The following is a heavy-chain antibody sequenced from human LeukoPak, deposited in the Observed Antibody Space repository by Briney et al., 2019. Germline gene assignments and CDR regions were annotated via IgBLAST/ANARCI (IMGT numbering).Heavy chain of an antibody. CDR1: GFIFSDYG. Sequence: GGSLRLSCTVSGFIFSDYGMHWVRQAPGKGLEWVAVISYDGSNKYYADSVKGRFTISRDNSKSTLYVQMNSLRAEDMAVYYCARDPAKFWSGHDYWGQGTLVTVSS. D-gene: IGHD3-3*01. CDR3: ARDPAKFWSGHDY. V-gene: IGHV3-30*03. CDR2: ISYDGSNK. J-gene: IGHJ4*02.